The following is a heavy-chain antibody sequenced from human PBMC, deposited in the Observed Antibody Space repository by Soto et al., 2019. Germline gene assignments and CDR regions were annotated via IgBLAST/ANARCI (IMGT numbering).Heavy chain of an antibody. J-gene: IGHJ4*02. D-gene: IGHD3-3*01. CDR2: ISGSDGKT. CDR1: GFSFASFA. V-gene: IGHV3-23*04. CDR3: AKWSYLDY. Sequence: DVRLAESGGGLVQPGGSLRLSCTTSGFSFASFAMTWVRQAPGKGLEWVATISGSDGKTYYADSVKGRFSISRDTSRNTLDLQMHSLRADDTASYYCAKWSYLDYWGQGTRVTVSS.